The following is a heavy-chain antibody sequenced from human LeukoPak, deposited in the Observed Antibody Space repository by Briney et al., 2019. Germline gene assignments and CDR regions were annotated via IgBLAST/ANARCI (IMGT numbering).Heavy chain of an antibody. CDR1: GFTFRNSW. J-gene: IGHJ4*02. D-gene: IGHD6-19*01. CDR3: ATSSDWAFDH. Sequence: GGSLRLSCAVSGFTFRNSWMTWVRQAPGKGLEWVANIRPDGGQEQYADSLEGRITISRDNVRNSLFLQLNSLSTEDTAVYFCATSSDWAFDHWGQGTLVTVSS. CDR2: IRPDGGQE. V-gene: IGHV3-7*01.